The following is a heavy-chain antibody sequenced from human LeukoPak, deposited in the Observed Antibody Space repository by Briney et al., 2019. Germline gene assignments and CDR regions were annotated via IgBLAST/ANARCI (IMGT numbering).Heavy chain of an antibody. J-gene: IGHJ6*03. Sequence: SETLSLTCAVSGGSFSGSYWTWIRQSPGKGLEWIGEINHSGGTNYNPSLKSRVNISIDTSKNQFSLNLNSVTAADTAVYYCARAPYFGVVRYYYYMDVWGRGTTVPVSS. CDR3: ARAPYFGVVRYYYYMDV. CDR1: GGSFSGSY. CDR2: INHSGGT. V-gene: IGHV4-34*01. D-gene: IGHD3-3*01.